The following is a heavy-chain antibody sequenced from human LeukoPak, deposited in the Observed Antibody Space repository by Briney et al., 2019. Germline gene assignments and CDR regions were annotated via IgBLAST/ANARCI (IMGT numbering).Heavy chain of an antibody. D-gene: IGHD2-2*01. Sequence: PGGSLRLSCAASGLNVTYNYMSWVRQAPGKGLEWLSVIYSGGMTYYADSMKGRFIISRDNSKNTLYLQMNRLRAEDTAVYYCYARPVLPAAFLPSGNYMDVWGKGTTVTVSS. CDR3: YARPVLPAAFLPSGNYMDV. J-gene: IGHJ6*03. V-gene: IGHV3-53*01. CDR1: GLNVTYNY. CDR2: IYSGGMT.